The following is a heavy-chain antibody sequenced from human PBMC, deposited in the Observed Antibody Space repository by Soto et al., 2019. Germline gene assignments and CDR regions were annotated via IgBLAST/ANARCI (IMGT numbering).Heavy chain of an antibody. V-gene: IGHV3-21*01. J-gene: IGHJ4*02. CDR3: ARDLSGSSWYHY. CDR1: GFTFSSYS. CDR2: ISSSSSYI. Sequence: EVQLVESGGGLVKPGGSLRLSCAASGFTFSSYSMNWVRQAPGKGLEWVSSISSSSSYIYYADSVKGRFTISRDNAKNSLYLQMNSLRAEDTAVYYFARDLSGSSWYHYWGQGTLVTVSS. D-gene: IGHD6-13*01.